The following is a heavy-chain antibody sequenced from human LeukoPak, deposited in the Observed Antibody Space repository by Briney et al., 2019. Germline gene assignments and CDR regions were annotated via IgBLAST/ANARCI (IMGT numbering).Heavy chain of an antibody. V-gene: IGHV1-2*02. CDR2: INANRGGT. CDR3: ARRYCSSTSCYYFDY. Sequence: GASVKVSCKASGYTFTDYYMHWVRQAPGQGLEWMGWINANRGGTNYAQRFQGRVTMTRDTSITTAYTELSRLKSNDTAVYYCARRYCSSTSCYYFDYWGQGTLVTVSS. CDR1: GYTFTDYY. J-gene: IGHJ4*02. D-gene: IGHD2-2*01.